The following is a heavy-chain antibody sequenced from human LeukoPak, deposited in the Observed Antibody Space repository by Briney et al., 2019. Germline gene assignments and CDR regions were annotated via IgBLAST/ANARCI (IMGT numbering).Heavy chain of an antibody. V-gene: IGHV4-59*07. J-gene: IGHJ4*02. D-gene: IGHD4-17*01. CDR3: ARGTTVTNFDY. CDR1: GGSISSYY. CDR2: IYYSGST. Sequence: SDTLSLTCTVSGGSISSYYWSWMRQPPGKGLEWIGYIYYSGSTNYNPSLKSRVTISVDTSKNQFSLKLSSVTAADTAVYYCARGTTVTNFDYWGQGTLVTVSS.